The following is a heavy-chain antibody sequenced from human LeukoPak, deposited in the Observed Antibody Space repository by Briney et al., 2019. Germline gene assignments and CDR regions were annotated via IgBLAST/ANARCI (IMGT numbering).Heavy chain of an antibody. V-gene: IGHV4-59*01. J-gene: IGHJ5*02. Sequence: SETLSLTCTVSGGSISPYFWSWIRQPPGKGLEWIGYISYSGSTNYNPSLKSRVTISVDTSKNQFSLQLSSVTAADTAVYYCARDDYRRVTNFDPWGQGTLVTVSS. D-gene: IGHD3-10*01. CDR2: ISYSGST. CDR3: ARDDYRRVTNFDP. CDR1: GGSISPYF.